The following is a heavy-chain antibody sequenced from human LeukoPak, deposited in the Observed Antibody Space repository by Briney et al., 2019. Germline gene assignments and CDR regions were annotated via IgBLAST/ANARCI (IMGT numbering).Heavy chain of an antibody. CDR1: GGPISRYY. Sequence: TASEPLSLTCTVSGGPISRYYWSWIRQPAGKGLECIGRIYTSGSTNYNPPLKSRVTMSVDTSKNQFSLKLSSVTAADTAVYYCARSSGYDGRDFDYWGQGTLVTVSS. CDR3: ARSSGYDGRDFDY. V-gene: IGHV4-4*07. D-gene: IGHD5-12*01. J-gene: IGHJ4*02. CDR2: IYTSGST.